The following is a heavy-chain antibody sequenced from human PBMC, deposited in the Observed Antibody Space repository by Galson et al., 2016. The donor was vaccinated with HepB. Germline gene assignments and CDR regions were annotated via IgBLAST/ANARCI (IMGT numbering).Heavy chain of an antibody. D-gene: IGHD5-24*01. CDR3: ARSTRGGIMYRCFDP. CDR1: GYDFPSYW. Sequence: QSGAEVKKPGESLKISCQAFGYDFPSYWLGWVRQMPGKGLEWMGIIDPRDSDTKYSPSFQGQVTMSVYKSTNTAYLQWSSLKASDTAIYYCARSTRGGIMYRCFDPWGQGTLVTVSS. CDR2: IDPRDSDT. J-gene: IGHJ5*02. V-gene: IGHV5-51*01.